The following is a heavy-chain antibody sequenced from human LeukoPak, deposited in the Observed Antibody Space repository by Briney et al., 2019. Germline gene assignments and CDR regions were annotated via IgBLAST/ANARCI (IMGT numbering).Heavy chain of an antibody. D-gene: IGHD3-10*01. CDR2: INHSGST. Sequence: SETLSLTCAVYGGSFSAYYWSWIRQPPGKGLEWIGDINHSGSTNYNPSLKGRVTISVDTSKNQFSLKLNSVTAADTAVYYCARRYPSVRGANLRPQEVRKYYFDYWGQGTLVTVSS. CDR1: GGSFSAYY. CDR3: ARRYPSVRGANLRPQEVRKYYFDY. V-gene: IGHV4-34*01. J-gene: IGHJ4*02.